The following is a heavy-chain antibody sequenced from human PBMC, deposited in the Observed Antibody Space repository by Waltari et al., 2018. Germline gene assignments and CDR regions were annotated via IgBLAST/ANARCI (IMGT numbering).Heavy chain of an antibody. J-gene: IGHJ4*02. CDR3: ARGLSVAGPPFDF. D-gene: IGHD6-19*01. V-gene: IGHV4-34*01. CDR2: INHSGYT. Sequence: QVQLQQWGAGLLKPSETLSLTCAVYGGSFRGYYWTWIRQSPGKGLEWIGDINHSGYTNYNPSLESRVTISVDTSKNQFSLKVNSVTAADTAVYYCARGLSVAGPPFDFWAQGTLVTVSS. CDR1: GGSFRGYY.